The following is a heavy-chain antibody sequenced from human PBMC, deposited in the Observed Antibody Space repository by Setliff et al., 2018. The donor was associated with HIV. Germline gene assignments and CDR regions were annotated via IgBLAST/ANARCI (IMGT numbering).Heavy chain of an antibody. CDR2: IYYSGTT. CDR1: GASINSDAYY. J-gene: IGHJ3*02. Sequence: PSEPLSLTCTVSGASINSDAYYWGWIRQHPGRGLEWIGYIYYSGTTYYNPSLRSRVAISMDTSKNHFSLNLNSVTAADTAVYYCAREGYCSGGSCQRVNSAFDIWGLGTLVTVSS. CDR3: AREGYCSGGSCQRVNSAFDI. V-gene: IGHV4-31*03. D-gene: IGHD2-15*01.